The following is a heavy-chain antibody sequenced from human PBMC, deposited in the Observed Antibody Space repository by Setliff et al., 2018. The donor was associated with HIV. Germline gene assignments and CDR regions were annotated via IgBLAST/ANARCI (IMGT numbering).Heavy chain of an antibody. V-gene: IGHV4-61*08. Sequence: SETLSLTCTVSGGSFSSGGYYWTWIRQHPGKGLEWIGHIYNSGSTYYNPAGGSTTYAQKFQGRVTMTRDTSTSTVYMELSSLTSEDSAVYYCAAGYTSSSGYWGQGTLVTVS. D-gene: IGHD5-18*01. J-gene: IGHJ4*02. CDR2: IYNSGST. CDR3: AAGYTSSSGY. CDR1: GGSFSSGGYY.